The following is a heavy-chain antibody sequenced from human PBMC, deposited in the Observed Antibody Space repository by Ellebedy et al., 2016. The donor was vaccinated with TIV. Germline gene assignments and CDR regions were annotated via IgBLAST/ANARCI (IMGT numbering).Heavy chain of an antibody. D-gene: IGHD4-23*01. J-gene: IGHJ4*02. CDR3: ARDAAGNGGKLDY. CDR2: ISNTGSRT. Sequence: PGGSLRLSCAASGFTFSGYAMSWVRQAPGKGLEWVSTISNTGSRTYYADSVEGRFIISRDNSKNTLYLQMNSLRVEDTAVYYCARDAAGNGGKLDYWGQGALVTVSS. V-gene: IGHV3-23*01. CDR1: GFTFSGYA.